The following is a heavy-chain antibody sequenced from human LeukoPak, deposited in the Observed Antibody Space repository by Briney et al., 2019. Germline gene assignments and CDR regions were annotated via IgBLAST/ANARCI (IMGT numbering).Heavy chain of an antibody. J-gene: IGHJ6*03. D-gene: IGHD3-22*01. CDR3: ARAGYYDSSGYYEYYYYYMDV. Sequence: ASVKVSCKASGYTFTSYGISWVRQAPGQGLEWMGWISAYNGNTNYAQKLQGRVTMTTDTSTSTAYMELRSLRSDDTAVYYCARAGYYDSSGYYEYYYYYMDVWGKGTTVTVSS. V-gene: IGHV1-18*01. CDR1: GYTFTSYG. CDR2: ISAYNGNT.